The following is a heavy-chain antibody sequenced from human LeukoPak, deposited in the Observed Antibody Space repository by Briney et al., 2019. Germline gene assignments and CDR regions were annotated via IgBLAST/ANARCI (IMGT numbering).Heavy chain of an antibody. CDR2: IYTSGST. J-gene: IGHJ4*02. Sequence: PSETLSLTCTVSGGSISSYCWSWIRQPAGKGLEWIGRIYTSGSTNYNPSLKSRVTMSVDTSKNQFSLKLSSVTAADTAVYYCARVRWLAPKTYYFDYWGQGTLVTVSS. V-gene: IGHV4-4*07. CDR1: GGSISSYC. CDR3: ARVRWLAPKTYYFDY. D-gene: IGHD6-19*01.